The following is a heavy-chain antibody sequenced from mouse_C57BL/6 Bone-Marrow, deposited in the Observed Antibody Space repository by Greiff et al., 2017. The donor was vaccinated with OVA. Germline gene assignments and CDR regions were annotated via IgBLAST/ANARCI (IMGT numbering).Heavy chain of an antibody. CDR3: ARRGMITIAWFAY. J-gene: IGHJ3*01. CDR1: GYTFTSYW. CDR2: IDPSDSYT. D-gene: IGHD2-4*01. Sequence: QVQLQQPGAELVMPGASVKLSCKASGYTFTSYWMHWVQQRPGQGLEWIGEIDPSDSYTTSNQKLKGKSTLTVDKSSSTAYMQLSSLTSEDSAVYYCARRGMITIAWFAYWGQGTLVTVSA. V-gene: IGHV1-69*01.